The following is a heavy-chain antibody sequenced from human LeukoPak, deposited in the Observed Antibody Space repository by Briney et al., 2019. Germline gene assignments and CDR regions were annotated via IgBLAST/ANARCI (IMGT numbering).Heavy chain of an antibody. CDR2: ISSSSSYI. J-gene: IGHJ6*03. CDR1: GFRFNSYE. CDR3: AREQKHYYYYYYMDV. V-gene: IGHV3-21*01. Sequence: GGSLRLSCAASGFRFNSYEMNWVRQAPGKGLEWVSSISSSSSYIYYADSVKGRFTISRDNAKNSLYLQMNSLRAEDTAVYYCAREQKHYYYYYYMDVWGKGTTVTVSS.